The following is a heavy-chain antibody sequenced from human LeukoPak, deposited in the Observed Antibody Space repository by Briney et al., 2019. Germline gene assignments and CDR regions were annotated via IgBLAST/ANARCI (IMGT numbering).Heavy chain of an antibody. CDR1: GFTFNNYA. V-gene: IGHV3-23*01. Sequence: SGGSLRLSCAASGFTFNNYAMSWVRQAPGKGLEWVSTVSGSGAIAYYTDSDKGRFTISRDNSKNTLYLQMGSLTAKDTAVYYCAKDRSIGTYYTFDSWGQGTLVTVSS. J-gene: IGHJ4*02. CDR3: AKDRSIGTYYTFDS. CDR2: VSGSGAIA. D-gene: IGHD1-26*01.